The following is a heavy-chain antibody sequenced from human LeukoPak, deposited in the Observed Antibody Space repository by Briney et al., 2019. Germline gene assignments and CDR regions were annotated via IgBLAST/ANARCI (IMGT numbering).Heavy chain of an antibody. CDR3: ARSPPQYGSGSYNWFDP. V-gene: IGHV4-30-4*07. CDR1: GGSISSGSYY. CDR2: IYYSGST. Sequence: SETLSLTCTVSGGSISSGSYYWSWIRQPPGKGLEWIGYIYYSGSTFYNPSLKSRVTISVDTSKNQFSLRLSSVTAADTAVYYCARSPPQYGSGSYNWFDPWGQGTLVTVSS. J-gene: IGHJ5*02. D-gene: IGHD3-10*01.